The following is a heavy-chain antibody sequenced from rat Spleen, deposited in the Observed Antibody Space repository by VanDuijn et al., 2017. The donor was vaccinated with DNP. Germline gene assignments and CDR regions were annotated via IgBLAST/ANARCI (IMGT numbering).Heavy chain of an antibody. V-gene: IGHV5-7*01. CDR1: GFTFSNHY. D-gene: IGHD1-10*01. CDR2: ISNDGRRS. J-gene: IGHJ3*01. Sequence: EVQLVESGGGLVQPGGSLKLSCAASGFTFSNHYMAWVRQAPMKGLEWVATISNDGRRSYYLDSVKGRFTISRDNAKSTLYLQMDSLRSEDTATYYCASLNNYNWFAYWGQGTLVTVSS. CDR3: ASLNNYNWFAY.